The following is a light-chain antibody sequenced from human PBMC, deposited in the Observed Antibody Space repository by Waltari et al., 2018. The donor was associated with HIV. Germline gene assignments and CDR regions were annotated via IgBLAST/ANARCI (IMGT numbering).Light chain of an antibody. CDR1: SSALGGFND. V-gene: IGLV2-14*03. CDR2: AVD. Sequence: QSALTQPASVSASPGPSITISCTGTSSALGGFNDFSWYQQHPDKTPKLIIFAVDIRPSGISNRFSGSKSGNTASLTISGLQAEDEADYYCSSYASSFTLLFGGGTKLTVL. CDR3: SSYASSFTLL. J-gene: IGLJ3*02.